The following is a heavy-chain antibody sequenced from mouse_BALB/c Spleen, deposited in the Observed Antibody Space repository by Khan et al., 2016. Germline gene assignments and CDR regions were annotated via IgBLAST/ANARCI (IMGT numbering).Heavy chain of an antibody. D-gene: IGHD2-12*01. CDR3: ARALRRLYNAMDY. CDR1: GYSFTSYY. V-gene: IGHV1S135*01. J-gene: IGHJ4*01. CDR2: IDPFNGGT. Sequence: VQLKQSGPELMKPGASVKISCKASGYSFTSYYMHWVKQSHGKSLEWIGYIDPFNGGTSYNQKFKGKATLTVDKSSSTAYMHLSSLTSEDSAVYYCARALRRLYNAMDYWGQGTSVTVSS.